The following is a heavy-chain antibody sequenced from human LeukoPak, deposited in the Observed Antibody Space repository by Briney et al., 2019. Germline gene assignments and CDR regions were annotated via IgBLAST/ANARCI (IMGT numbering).Heavy chain of an antibody. CDR3: ARANTNNDAFDI. CDR2: IYYSGST. V-gene: IGHV4-61*08. Sequence: ASETLSLTCTVSGGSISSGDYYWSWIRQPPGKGLEWIGYIYYSGSTNDNPSLKTRVTISVDTSKNQFSLQLSSVTAADTAVYYCARANTNNDAFDIWGRGTLVTVSS. D-gene: IGHD3-16*01. CDR1: GGSISSGDYY. J-gene: IGHJ3*02.